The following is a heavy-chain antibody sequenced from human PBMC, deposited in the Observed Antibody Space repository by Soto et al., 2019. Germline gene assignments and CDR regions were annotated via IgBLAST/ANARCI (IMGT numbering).Heavy chain of an antibody. CDR2: IYWNDDK. V-gene: IGHV2-5*01. Sequence: QITLRESGPTLVKPTQTLTLTCTFSGFSLSTTGVGVGWIRQTPGKALEWLAFIYWNDDKRYNSFLNNRLAIPRDTSENQVVPTLTDMAPVDTATYCCVHRVLAGQQIGFWGQGTLVTVSS. CDR1: GFSLSTTGVG. D-gene: IGHD3-3*01. J-gene: IGHJ1*01. CDR3: VHRVLAGQQIGF.